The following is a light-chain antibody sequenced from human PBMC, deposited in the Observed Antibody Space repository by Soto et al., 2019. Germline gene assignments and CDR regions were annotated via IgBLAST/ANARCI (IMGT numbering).Light chain of an antibody. Sequence: QSALTQPASVSGSPGQSITISCTGTSSDVGGYNYVSWYQQHPGKAPKLMIYEVSNRPSGVSNRFSGSKSGNTASLTISGFHAEDEADYYCSSYTSSSTGFVFGTGTKLTVL. CDR2: EVS. CDR1: SSDVGGYNY. V-gene: IGLV2-14*01. J-gene: IGLJ1*01. CDR3: SSYTSSSTGFV.